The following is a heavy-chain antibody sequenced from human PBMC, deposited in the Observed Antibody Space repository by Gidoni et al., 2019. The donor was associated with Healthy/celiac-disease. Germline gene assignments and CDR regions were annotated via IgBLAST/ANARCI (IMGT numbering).Heavy chain of an antibody. D-gene: IGHD2-15*01. CDR3: ASGDYFDY. CDR1: GGSISSYY. Sequence: QVQLQESGPGLVQPSETLSLTCTVSGGSISSYYWSWIRQPPGKGLEWIGYIYYSGSTNYNPSLKSRVTISVDTSKNQFSLKLSSVTAADTAVYYCASGDYFDYWGQGTLVTVSS. J-gene: IGHJ4*02. CDR2: IYYSGST. V-gene: IGHV4-59*01.